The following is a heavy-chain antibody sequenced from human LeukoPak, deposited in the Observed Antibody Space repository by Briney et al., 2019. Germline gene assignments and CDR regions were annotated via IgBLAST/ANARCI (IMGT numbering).Heavy chain of an antibody. CDR2: IYHSGST. D-gene: IGHD6-19*01. CDR1: GYSISSGYY. Sequence: SETLSLTCTVSGYSISSGYYWGWIRQPPGKGLEWIGSIYHSGSTYYNPSLKSRVTISVDTSKNQFSLKLSSVTAADTAVYCCARDLGQWLGLDPWGQGTLVTVSS. CDR3: ARDLGQWLGLDP. J-gene: IGHJ5*02. V-gene: IGHV4-38-2*02.